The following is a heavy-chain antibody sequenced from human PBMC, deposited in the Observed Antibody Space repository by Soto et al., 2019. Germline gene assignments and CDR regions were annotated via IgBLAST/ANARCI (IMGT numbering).Heavy chain of an antibody. CDR3: AIQDLAYCGGDCYSRQFDY. Sequence: SVKVSCKASGGTFSSYAISWVRRAPGQGLEWMGGIIPIFGTANYAQKFQGRVTITADKSTSTAYMELSSLRSEDTAVYYCAIQDLAYCGGDCYSRQFDYWGQGTLVTVSS. J-gene: IGHJ4*02. V-gene: IGHV1-69*06. CDR2: IIPIFGTA. D-gene: IGHD2-21*02. CDR1: GGTFSSYA.